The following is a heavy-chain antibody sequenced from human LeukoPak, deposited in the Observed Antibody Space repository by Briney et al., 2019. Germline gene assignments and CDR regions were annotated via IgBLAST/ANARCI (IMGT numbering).Heavy chain of an antibody. CDR2: ICYSGST. CDR3: ARDGSDYGDLEGDY. D-gene: IGHD4-17*01. Sequence: SETLSLTCTVSGGSISSSSYYWGWIRQPPGKGLEWIGSICYSGSTYYNPSLKSRVTISVDTSKNQFSLKLSSVTAADMAVYYCARDGSDYGDLEGDYWGQGTLVTVSS. CDR1: GGSISSSSYY. V-gene: IGHV4-39*07. J-gene: IGHJ4*02.